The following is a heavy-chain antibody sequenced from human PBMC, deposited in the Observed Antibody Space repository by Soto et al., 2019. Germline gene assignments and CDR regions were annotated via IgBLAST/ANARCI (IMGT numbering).Heavy chain of an antibody. D-gene: IGHD3-10*01. Sequence: ASVKVSCKVSGNTLTELYLQWVRQAPGKRVEWLGGFDPEDGETIYAQKFQGRVTMTEDTSTDTAYMELSSLRSEDTAVYYCASTYYYGSGSPPRIENWFDPWGQGTLVTVSS. J-gene: IGHJ5*02. CDR3: ASTYYYGSGSPPRIENWFDP. CDR2: FDPEDGET. CDR1: GNTLTELY. V-gene: IGHV1-24*01.